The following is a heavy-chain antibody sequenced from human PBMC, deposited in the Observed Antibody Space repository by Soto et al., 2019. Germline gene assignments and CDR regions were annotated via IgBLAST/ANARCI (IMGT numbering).Heavy chain of an antibody. CDR3: ARAITVAGYYYYGMDV. D-gene: IGHD6-19*01. CDR2: ISYDGSNK. V-gene: IGHV3-30*03. CDR1: GFTFSSYG. J-gene: IGHJ6*02. Sequence: PGGSLRLSCAASGFTFSSYGMHWVRQAPGKGLEWVAVISYDGSNKYYADSVKGRFTISRDNSKNTLYLQMNSLRAEDTAVYYCARAITVAGYYYYGMDVWGQGTTVTVSS.